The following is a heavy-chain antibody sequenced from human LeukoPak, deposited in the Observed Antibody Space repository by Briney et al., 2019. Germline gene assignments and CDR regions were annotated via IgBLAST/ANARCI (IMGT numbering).Heavy chain of an antibody. V-gene: IGHV3-11*04. D-gene: IGHD2-8*01. CDR3: ARVMDEELGDY. CDR1: GFTLSDYY. CDR2: ISSSGSTI. J-gene: IGHJ4*02. Sequence: GGSLRLSCAASGFTLSDYYMSWIRQAPGKGLEWVSYISSSGSTIYYAGSVKGRFTISRDDDKYSLYLQMNSLRAEDTAVYYCARVMDEELGDYWGQGTLVTVSS.